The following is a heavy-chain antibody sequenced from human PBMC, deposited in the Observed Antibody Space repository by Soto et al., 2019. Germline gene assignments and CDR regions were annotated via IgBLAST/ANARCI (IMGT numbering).Heavy chain of an antibody. CDR2: ITPIFGAA. D-gene: IGHD3-9*01. Sequence: QVPLVQSGAEVKKPGSSVKVSCKASGGTFSNYAISWVRQAPGQGLEWMGGITPIFGAANYAQKFQGRVTITADESTNTAYMELSSLRSEDTALYYCARGWSYDILTAYSYWGQGTLVTVSS. CDR1: GGTFSNYA. V-gene: IGHV1-69*01. CDR3: ARGWSYDILTAYSY. J-gene: IGHJ4*02.